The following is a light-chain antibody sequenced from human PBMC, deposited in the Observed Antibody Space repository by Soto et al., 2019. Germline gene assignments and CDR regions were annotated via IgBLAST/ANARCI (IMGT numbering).Light chain of an antibody. CDR1: QTLNNY. CDR2: AAS. V-gene: IGKV1-39*01. Sequence: EIRMTLSHTTILAFVGHRITITYLASQTLNNYLTWFQQQAGKAPKVLIYAASTLQSGVPSRFSCSGSGAQLTFTISRLQPEDLPTHSWQQSFSPLLTFGGGTKVDIK. CDR3: QQSFSPLLT. J-gene: IGKJ4*01.